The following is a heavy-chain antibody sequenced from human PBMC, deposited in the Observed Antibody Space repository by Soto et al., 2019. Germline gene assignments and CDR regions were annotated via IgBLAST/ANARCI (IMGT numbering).Heavy chain of an antibody. Sequence: PSLTKSLTCTVTDDSVKNYYLRWMRQPPGKGLECMGYVYYSGSTNYNPSLKSRVTISVDTSKNQISLRLKSVTAADTAVYYCARAETSGIHYFDYWGQGSLVTVSS. J-gene: IGHJ4*02. V-gene: IGHV4-59*02. CDR1: DDSVKNYY. CDR3: ARAETSGIHYFDY. CDR2: VYYSGST. D-gene: IGHD6-13*01.